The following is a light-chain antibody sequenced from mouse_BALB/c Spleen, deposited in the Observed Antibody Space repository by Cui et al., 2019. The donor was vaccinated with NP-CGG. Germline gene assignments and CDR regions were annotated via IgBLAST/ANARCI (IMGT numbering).Light chain of an antibody. Sequence: QAVVTQESVFTTSPGETVTLTCRSSTGAVTTSNYANWVQEKPDHLFTGLIGGTNNRTPGVPARFSGSLIGDKAALTITGAQNEDEAIYFCALWYSNHWVFGGGTKLTVL. V-gene: IGLV1*01. CDR2: GTN. CDR3: ALWYSNHWV. J-gene: IGLJ1*01. CDR1: TGAVTTSNY.